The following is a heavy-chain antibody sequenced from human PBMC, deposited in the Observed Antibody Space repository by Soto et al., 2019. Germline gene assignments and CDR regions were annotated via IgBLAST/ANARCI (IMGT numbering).Heavy chain of an antibody. CDR3: ARVGDTYYYDSSGYQAGACHY. D-gene: IGHD3-22*01. J-gene: IGHJ4*02. V-gene: IGHV1-18*01. Sequence: QVQLVQSGAEVKKPGASVKVSCKASGYTFISYGISWVRQAPGQGLEWMGWITIYNGNTNYAQKRQGRVTMPTDTSTSTAYMELRSLRSDDTAVYYCARVGDTYYYDSSGYQAGACHYWGQGTLVTVSS. CDR1: GYTFISYG. CDR2: ITIYNGNT.